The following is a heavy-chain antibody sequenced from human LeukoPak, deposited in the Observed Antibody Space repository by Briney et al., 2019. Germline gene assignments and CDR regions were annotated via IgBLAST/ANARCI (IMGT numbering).Heavy chain of an antibody. D-gene: IGHD6-19*01. CDR2: MYHSGST. CDR1: GYSISSGYY. V-gene: IGHV4-38-2*02. Sequence: SETLSLTCTVSGYSISSGYYWGWIRQPPGKGLEWIGSMYHSGSTYDNPSLQSRVTISVDTSKNQFSLKLSSVTAADTAVYYCARDRWDSSGWYNVRWFDPWGQGTLVTVSS. J-gene: IGHJ5*02. CDR3: ARDRWDSSGWYNVRWFDP.